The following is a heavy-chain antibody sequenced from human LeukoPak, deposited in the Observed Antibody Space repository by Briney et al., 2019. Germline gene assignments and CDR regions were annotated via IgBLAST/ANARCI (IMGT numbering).Heavy chain of an antibody. D-gene: IGHD6-19*01. CDR2: ISYDGSNK. CDR3: AKDRPATPIAVAGTTVDY. Sequence: GGSLRLSCAASGFTFSSYSMNWVRQAPGKGLEWVAVISYDGSNKYYADSVKGRFTISRDNSKNTLYLQMNSLRAEDTAVYYCAKDRPATPIAVAGTTVDYWGQGTLVTVSS. V-gene: IGHV3-30*18. J-gene: IGHJ4*02. CDR1: GFTFSSYS.